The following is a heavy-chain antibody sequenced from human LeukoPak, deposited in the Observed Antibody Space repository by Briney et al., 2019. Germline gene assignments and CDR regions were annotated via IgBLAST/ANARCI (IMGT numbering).Heavy chain of an antibody. V-gene: IGHV1-2*02. D-gene: IGHD3-10*01. CDR2: IDPNSGGT. J-gene: IGHJ2*01. CDR3: ARGVGSGWYFDL. CDR1: GYTFTGYY. Sequence: ASVKVSCKASGYTFTGYYMHWVRQAPAHGLEWMGWIDPNSGGTNYAKNFQGRVTMTRDTSITTAYMELRGLRSDDTAVYYCARGVGSGWYFDLWGRGTLVTVSS.